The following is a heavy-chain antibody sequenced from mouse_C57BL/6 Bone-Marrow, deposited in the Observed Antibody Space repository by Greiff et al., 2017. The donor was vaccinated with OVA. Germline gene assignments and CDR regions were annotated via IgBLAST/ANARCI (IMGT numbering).Heavy chain of an antibody. V-gene: IGHV1-64*01. D-gene: IGHD2-1*01. Sequence: QVQLQQPGAELVKPGASVKLSCKASGYTFTSYWMHWVKQRPGQGLEWIGMIHPNSGSTNYNEKFKSKATLTVDKSSSTAYMQLRSLTSEYSSVYYCAVDGNLIYYGTPGFAYWGQGTLVTVSA. CDR3: AVDGNLIYYGTPGFAY. CDR1: GYTFTSYW. CDR2: IHPNSGST. J-gene: IGHJ3*01.